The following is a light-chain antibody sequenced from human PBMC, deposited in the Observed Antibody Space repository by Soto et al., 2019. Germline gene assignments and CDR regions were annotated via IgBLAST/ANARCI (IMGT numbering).Light chain of an antibody. CDR1: QSVSSY. Sequence: EIGLTQSPATLSFSPGERATLSCRASQSVSSYLAWYQQKPGQAPRLLIYDASNRATGIPARFSGSGSGTDFTLTISSLEPEDFAVYYCQQRSNWPPTFGQGTRLEIK. CDR2: DAS. V-gene: IGKV3-11*01. CDR3: QQRSNWPPT. J-gene: IGKJ5*01.